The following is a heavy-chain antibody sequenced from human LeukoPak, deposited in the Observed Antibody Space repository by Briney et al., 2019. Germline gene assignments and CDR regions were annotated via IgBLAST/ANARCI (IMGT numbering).Heavy chain of an antibody. D-gene: IGHD3-16*01. CDR2: IYYSGTT. V-gene: IGHV4-59*13. CDR3: ARGTVQMGMGERFFDF. Sequence: PSETLSLTCSVSGGSINTYDWTWIRLSPGKGRDWIGYIYYSGTTNYNPSLKSRVSMSVDTSRNQFSLRLSSVTAADTAIYYCARGTVQMGMGERFFDFWGQGTLVTVSS. J-gene: IGHJ4*02. CDR1: GGSINTYD.